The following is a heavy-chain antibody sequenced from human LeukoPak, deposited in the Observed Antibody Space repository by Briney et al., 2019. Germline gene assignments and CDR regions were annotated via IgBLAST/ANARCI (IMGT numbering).Heavy chain of an antibody. J-gene: IGHJ4*02. CDR2: INDNGGGT. CDR1: GFIFGRYA. D-gene: IGHD6-6*01. Sequence: PGGSLRLSGAASGFIFGRYALSWVRQAPGKGREWVSDINDNGGGTFYADSVKGRFTVSRDNSKNTLYMQMNSLRGGDTAVYYCAKKLGSSPGDFFDYWGQGTLVTVSS. V-gene: IGHV3-23*01. CDR3: AKKLGSSPGDFFDY.